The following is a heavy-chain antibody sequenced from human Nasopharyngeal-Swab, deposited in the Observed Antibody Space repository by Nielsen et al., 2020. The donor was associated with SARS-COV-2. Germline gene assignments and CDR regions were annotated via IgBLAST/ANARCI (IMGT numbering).Heavy chain of an antibody. V-gene: IGHV3-7*01. J-gene: IGHJ3*02. Sequence: VRQMPGKGLEWVANIKQGGSERNYVDSVKGRFTISRDNAKNSLYLQMNSLRAEDTAVYYCAREARGGGGFDIWGQGTMVTVSS. CDR2: IKQGGSER. D-gene: IGHD3-16*01. CDR3: AREARGGGGFDI.